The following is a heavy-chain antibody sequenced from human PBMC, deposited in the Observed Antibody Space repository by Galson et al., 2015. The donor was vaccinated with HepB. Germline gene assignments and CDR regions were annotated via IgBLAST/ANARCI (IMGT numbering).Heavy chain of an antibody. D-gene: IGHD2-2*01. Sequence: SLRLSCAASGFTFSNAWMSWVRQAPGKGLEWVGRIKSKTDGGTTDYAAPVKGRFTISRDDSKNTLYLQMNSLKTEDTAVYYCTTKKRYCSSTSCYYIWFDPWGQGTLVTVSS. J-gene: IGHJ5*02. CDR1: GFTFSNAW. CDR3: TTKKRYCSSTSCYYIWFDP. V-gene: IGHV3-15*01. CDR2: IKSKTDGGTT.